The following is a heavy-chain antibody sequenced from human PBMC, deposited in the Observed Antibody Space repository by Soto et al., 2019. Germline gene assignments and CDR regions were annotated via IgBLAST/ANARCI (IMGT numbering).Heavy chain of an antibody. CDR2: IYYSGST. V-gene: IGHV4-59*01. CDR3: ARDGDGMDV. Sequence: SETLSLTCTVSGGSISSYYWSWIRQPPGKGLEWIGYIYYSGSTNYNPSLKSRVTISVDTSKNQFSLKLSSVTAADTAVYYCARDGDGMDVWGQGTTVTVSS. D-gene: IGHD7-27*01. CDR1: GGSISSYY. J-gene: IGHJ6*02.